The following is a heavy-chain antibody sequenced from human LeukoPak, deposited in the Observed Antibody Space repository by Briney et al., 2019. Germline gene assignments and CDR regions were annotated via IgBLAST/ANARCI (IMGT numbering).Heavy chain of an antibody. Sequence: GESLKTSCKGSGYSFTNYWIGWVRQMPGKGLEWMGIIYPGDSDTRYSPSFQGQVTISADTSISTAYLQWSSLKASDTAIYYCARRGSYWFDPRGQGTLVTVSS. D-gene: IGHD1-26*01. CDR3: ARRGSYWFDP. J-gene: IGHJ5*02. V-gene: IGHV5-51*01. CDR1: GYSFTNYW. CDR2: IYPGDSDT.